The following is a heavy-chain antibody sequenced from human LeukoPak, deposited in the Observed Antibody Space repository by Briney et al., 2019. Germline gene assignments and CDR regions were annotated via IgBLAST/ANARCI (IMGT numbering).Heavy chain of an antibody. D-gene: IGHD2-2*01. J-gene: IGHJ3*02. CDR3: AKHIGDGYCSSTSCRDAFDI. Sequence: PGGSLRLSCAASGFTFSSYAMSWVRQAPGKGLEWVSAISGSGGSTYYADSVKGRFTISRDNSKNTLYLQMNSLRAEDTAVYYCAKHIGDGYCSSTSCRDAFDIWGQGTMVTVSS. V-gene: IGHV3-23*01. CDR1: GFTFSSYA. CDR2: ISGSGGST.